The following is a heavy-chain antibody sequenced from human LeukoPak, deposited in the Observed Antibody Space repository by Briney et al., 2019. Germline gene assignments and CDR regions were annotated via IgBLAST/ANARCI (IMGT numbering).Heavy chain of an antibody. V-gene: IGHV3-23*01. J-gene: IGHJ4*02. CDR3: AKDFVVVPGNVNYFDY. D-gene: IGHD2-21*02. CDR2: ISGSGSGSST. Sequence: GGSLRLSCAASGFTFSSSAMSWVRQAPGKGLEWVSTISGSGSGSSTYYADSVKGRFTISRDNSKNTLYLQMNSLRAEDTAVYYCAKDFVVVPGNVNYFDYWGQGTLVTVSS. CDR1: GFTFSSSA.